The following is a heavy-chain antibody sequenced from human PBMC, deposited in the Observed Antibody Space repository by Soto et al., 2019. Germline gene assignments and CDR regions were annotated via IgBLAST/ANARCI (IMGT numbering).Heavy chain of an antibody. CDR2: IIPIFGTA. J-gene: IGHJ4*02. CDR1: GGTFSSYA. D-gene: IGHD2-21*02. V-gene: IGHV1-69*13. Sequence: SVKVSCKASGGTFSSYAISWVRQTPGQGLEWMGGIIPIFGTANYAQKFQGRVTITADESTSTAYMELSSLRSEGTAVYYCARDQYCGGDCYLYYFDYWGQGTLVTVSS. CDR3: ARDQYCGGDCYLYYFDY.